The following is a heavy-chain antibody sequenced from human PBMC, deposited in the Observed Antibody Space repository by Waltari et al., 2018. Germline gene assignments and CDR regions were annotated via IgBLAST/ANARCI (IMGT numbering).Heavy chain of an antibody. Sequence: QLQLQESGPGLVKPSETLSLTCTVSGGSISSSSYYWGWIRQPPGKGLEWIGSIYYSGSTYYNPSLKSRVTISVDTSKNQFSLKLSSVTAADTAVYYCARHNYDSSGYYFAFDIWGQGTMVTVSP. V-gene: IGHV4-39*01. CDR2: IYYSGST. J-gene: IGHJ3*02. D-gene: IGHD3-22*01. CDR3: ARHNYDSSGYYFAFDI. CDR1: GGSISSSSYY.